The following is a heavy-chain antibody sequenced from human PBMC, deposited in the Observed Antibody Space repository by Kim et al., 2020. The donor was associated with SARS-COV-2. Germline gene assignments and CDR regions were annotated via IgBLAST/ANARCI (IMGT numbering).Heavy chain of an antibody. J-gene: IGHJ4*02. CDR2: IYYSGST. V-gene: IGHV4-39*01. CDR3: ARPSIAAAWDY. Sequence: SETLSLTCTVSGGSISSSSYYWGWIRQPPGKGLEWIGSIYYSGSTYYNPSLKSRVTISVDTSKNQFSLKLSSVTAADTAVYYCARPSIAAAWDYWGQGTLVTVSS. D-gene: IGHD6-13*01. CDR1: GGSISSSSYY.